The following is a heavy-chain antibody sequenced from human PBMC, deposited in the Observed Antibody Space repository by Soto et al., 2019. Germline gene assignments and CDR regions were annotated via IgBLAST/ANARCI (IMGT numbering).Heavy chain of an antibody. Sequence: ASVKVSCKASGYTFTSYGISWVRQAPGQGLEWMGWISAYNGNTNYAQKLQGRVTMTTDTSTSTAYMELRSLRSDDTAVYYCARDSWDIVVVPAARWGQGTLVTVSS. J-gene: IGHJ4*02. V-gene: IGHV1-18*01. CDR1: GYTFTSYG. CDR2: ISAYNGNT. CDR3: ARDSWDIVVVPAAR. D-gene: IGHD2-2*01.